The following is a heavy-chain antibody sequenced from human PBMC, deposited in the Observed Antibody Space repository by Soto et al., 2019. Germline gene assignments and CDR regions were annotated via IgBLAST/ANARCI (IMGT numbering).Heavy chain of an antibody. CDR1: GFTFSNSG. D-gene: IGHD2-2*01. CDR3: AKATSNFDS. Sequence: EVQLLESGGGLVQPGGSLRLSCAASGFTFSNSGMNWVRQAPGKGLEWVSSISNSGGSTFYADSVKGRFTISRDNSKKTLYLQMNGLRADDTAAYYCAKATSNFDSWGQGTLVTVSS. V-gene: IGHV3-23*01. J-gene: IGHJ4*02. CDR2: ISNSGGST.